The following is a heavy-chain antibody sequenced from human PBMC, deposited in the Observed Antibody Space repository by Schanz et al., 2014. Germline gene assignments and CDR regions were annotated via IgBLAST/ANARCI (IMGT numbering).Heavy chain of an antibody. V-gene: IGHV7-4-1*02. J-gene: IGHJ6*02. Sequence: QLVQSGSEFRKPGASVKVSCKASGYIFSSYAIHWVRQAPGQGLEWMGWINPTTGNPGYAQGFTGRFVFSFDTSVSTAYLPTSGPKDDDTAVYYCARARYGLDVWGQGTTVTVSS. CDR2: INPTTGNP. CDR3: ARARYGLDV. CDR1: GYIFSSYA.